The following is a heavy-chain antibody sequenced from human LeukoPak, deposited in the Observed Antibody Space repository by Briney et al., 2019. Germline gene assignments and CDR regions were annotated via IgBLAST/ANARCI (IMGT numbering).Heavy chain of an antibody. CDR3: GRRGAGLNWFDP. D-gene: IGHD3/OR15-3a*01. CDR1: GGSISSTSYY. CDR2: INYSGRT. J-gene: IGHJ5*02. Sequence: PSETLSLTCTVSGGSISSTSYYWGWIRQPPGQGLEWIGSINYSGRTFYNPSLKSRVTISVDTSKNQFSLNLTYVTDADTALYFCGRRGAGLNWFDPWGQGTLVTVSS. V-gene: IGHV4-39*01.